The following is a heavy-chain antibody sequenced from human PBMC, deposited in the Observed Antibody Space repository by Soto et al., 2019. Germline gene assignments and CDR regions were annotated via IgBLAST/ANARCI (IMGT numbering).Heavy chain of an antibody. CDR1: GSTFSTYG. D-gene: IGHD2-2*03. Sequence: QVQLVESGGGVVQPGTSLRLSCAASGSTFSTYGMHWVREAPGKGLEWVASIHHDGSNTYYAETAKGRFTVSKDNSKNTLFLQMDSLRVGDTAVYFCARWIRSLNYDYWGQGTLLIVSS. J-gene: IGHJ4*02. CDR2: IHHDGSNT. V-gene: IGHV3-33*01. CDR3: ARWIRSLNYDY.